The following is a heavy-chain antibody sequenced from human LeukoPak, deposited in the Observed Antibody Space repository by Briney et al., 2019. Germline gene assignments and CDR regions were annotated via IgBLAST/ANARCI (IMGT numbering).Heavy chain of an antibody. V-gene: IGHV3-7*01. CDR1: GFTFNTYW. D-gene: IGHD2-21*02. Sequence: GGSLRLSCAASGFTFNTYWVSWVRQTPGKGLEWVANIKEDGSQKNYVDSVRGRFTISRDNAKNSLYLQMNSLRAEDTAVYYCARDGFSSAINSWGQGTLVTVSS. CDR3: ARDGFSSAINS. J-gene: IGHJ5*02. CDR2: IKEDGSQK.